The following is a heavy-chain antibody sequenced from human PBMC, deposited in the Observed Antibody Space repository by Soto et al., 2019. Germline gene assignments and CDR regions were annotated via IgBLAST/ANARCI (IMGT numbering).Heavy chain of an antibody. V-gene: IGHV3-23*01. J-gene: IGHJ4*02. CDR1: GFTFSSSA. D-gene: IGHD2-21*02. CDR3: AKKCGGDCYTNFDY. CDR2: LSGSGGTT. Sequence: DVQLLESGGGLVQPGGSLRLSCAASGFTFSSSAMSWVRQAPGKGLGWVSGLSGSGGTTYYAESVTGRFTISRDNSKNTLDLQMNSLRAECTALYYCAKKCGGDCYTNFDYWGQGTLVTVSS.